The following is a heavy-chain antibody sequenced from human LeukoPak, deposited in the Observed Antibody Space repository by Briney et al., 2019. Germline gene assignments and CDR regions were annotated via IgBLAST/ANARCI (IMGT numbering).Heavy chain of an antibody. V-gene: IGHV1-69*04. CDR2: IIPILGIA. Sequence: SVKVSCKASEGTFSSYAISWVRQAPGQGLEWMGRIIPILGIANYAQKFQGRVTITADKSTSTAYMELSSLRSEDTAVYYCARGLRPYYFDYWGQGTRVTVSS. J-gene: IGHJ4*02. CDR1: EGTFSSYA. D-gene: IGHD4-17*01. CDR3: ARGLRPYYFDY.